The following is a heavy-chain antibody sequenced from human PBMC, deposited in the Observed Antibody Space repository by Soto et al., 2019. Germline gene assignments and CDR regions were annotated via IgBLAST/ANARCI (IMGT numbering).Heavy chain of an antibody. V-gene: IGHV4-30-4*08. D-gene: IGHD6-13*01. CDR2: IQYSGNT. CDR1: AYSISSSDDY. CDR3: TREPMYSSSWYEFLDY. Sequence: TLSLTCTVSAYSISSSDDYWSWLRQAPGQGLEWIGYIQYSGNTYYNPSLNNRVVISLDTSKKQCSLSLTSVKTEDTAVYYCTREPMYSSSWYEFLDYWGQGTLVTVS. J-gene: IGHJ4*02.